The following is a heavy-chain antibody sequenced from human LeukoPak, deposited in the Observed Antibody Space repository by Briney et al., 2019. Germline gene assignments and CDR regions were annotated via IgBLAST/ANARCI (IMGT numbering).Heavy chain of an antibody. Sequence: SETLSLTCTVSGGSISSYYWSWIRQPAGKGLEWIGRVYTSGSTNYNPSLKSRVTMSVDTSKNQFSLKLSSVTAADTAVYYCARELWFGELFFSPHSGWFDPWGQRTLVTVSS. CDR2: VYTSGST. D-gene: IGHD3-10*01. J-gene: IGHJ5*02. V-gene: IGHV4-4*07. CDR3: ARELWFGELFFSPHSGWFDP. CDR1: GGSISSYY.